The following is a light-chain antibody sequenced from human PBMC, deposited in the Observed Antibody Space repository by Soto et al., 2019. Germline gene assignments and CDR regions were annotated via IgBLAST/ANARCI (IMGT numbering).Light chain of an antibody. Sequence: QSVLTQPPSASGTPGQRATISCSGSSSNIGSNYVYWYQQLPGTAPKLLIYRNNQRPSGVPDRFSGSKSGTSASLAISGLRSEDEADYYCAAWDDSLSGQVFGTGTKLTV. J-gene: IGLJ1*01. V-gene: IGLV1-47*01. CDR1: SSNIGSNY. CDR2: RNN. CDR3: AAWDDSLSGQV.